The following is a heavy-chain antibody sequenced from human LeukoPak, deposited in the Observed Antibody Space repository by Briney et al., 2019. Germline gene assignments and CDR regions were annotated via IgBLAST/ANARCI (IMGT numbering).Heavy chain of an antibody. Sequence: SETLSLTCIVSGYSISSGYYWVWIRQPPGKGLEWIGSIYHSGSTNYNPSLKSRVTISVDKSKNQFSLKLSSVTAADTAVYYCARDQGWNQPFDYWGQGTLVTVSS. J-gene: IGHJ4*02. CDR3: ARDQGWNQPFDY. CDR2: IYHSGST. CDR1: GYSISSGYY. V-gene: IGHV4-38-2*02. D-gene: IGHD1-14*01.